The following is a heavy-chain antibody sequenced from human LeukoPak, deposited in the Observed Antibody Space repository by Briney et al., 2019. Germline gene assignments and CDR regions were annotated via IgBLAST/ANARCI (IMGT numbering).Heavy chain of an antibody. CDR1: RHTLSELS. CDR2: DEPELGET. CDR3: VVLWERLGDFFFVL. Sequence: ASAEVSCKVSRHTLSELSMHWVRQATGKGPEWMGGDEPELGETIFSQRLQGRDTMTEEISPQTAYLEMSSLRSEDPAVYFCVVLWERLGDFFFVLWGQGPRVPVL. V-gene: IGHV1-24*01. D-gene: IGHD2-21*01. J-gene: IGHJ1*01.